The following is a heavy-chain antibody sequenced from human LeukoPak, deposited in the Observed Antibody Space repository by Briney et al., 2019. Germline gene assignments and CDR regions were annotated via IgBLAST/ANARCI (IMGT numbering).Heavy chain of an antibody. V-gene: IGHV4-39*07. J-gene: IGHJ6*02. CDR2: IYSSGST. CDR1: GGSISSSYYY. CDR3: ARVPVRAAANYYYYYGMDV. Sequence: SETLSLTCTVSGGSISSSYYYWGWIRQPPGKGLEWIGSIYSSGSTYYNPSLKSRVTISVDTSKNQFSLKLSSVTAADTAVYYCARVPVRAAANYYYYYGMDVWGQGTTVTVSS. D-gene: IGHD6-25*01.